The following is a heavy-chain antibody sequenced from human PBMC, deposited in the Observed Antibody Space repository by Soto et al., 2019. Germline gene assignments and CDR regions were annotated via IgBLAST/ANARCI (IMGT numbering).Heavy chain of an antibody. CDR3: ARHDVPAAMPPHFDY. Sequence: SETLSLTCTVSGGSISSSAYYWGWIRQPPGKGLEWIGSLYYSGNTYYNPSLKSRVTISLDTSQSRFSLKLTSVTAADTAVYYCARHDVPAAMPPHFDYWRRGALVIVSS. J-gene: IGHJ4*02. CDR2: LYYSGNT. V-gene: IGHV4-39*01. CDR1: GGSISSSAYY. D-gene: IGHD2-2*01.